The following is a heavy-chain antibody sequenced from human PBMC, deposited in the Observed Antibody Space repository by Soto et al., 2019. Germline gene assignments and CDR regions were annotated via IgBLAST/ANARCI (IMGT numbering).Heavy chain of an antibody. D-gene: IGHD5-12*01. CDR1: GFTFSSYG. CDR3: AKDRGEMATIWSALDV. CDR2: ISYDGSNK. V-gene: IGHV3-30*18. J-gene: IGHJ6*02. Sequence: GGSLRLSCAASGFTFSSYGMHWVRQAPGKGLEWVAVISYDGSNKYYADSVKGRFTISRDNSKNTLYLQMNSLRAEDTAVYYCAKDRGEMATIWSALDVWGQGTTVTVSS.